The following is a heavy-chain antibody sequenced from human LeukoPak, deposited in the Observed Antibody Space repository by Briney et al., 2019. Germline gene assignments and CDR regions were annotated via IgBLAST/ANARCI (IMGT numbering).Heavy chain of an antibody. CDR1: GFTFSSYW. D-gene: IGHD1-1*01. CDR3: ARGASGIAFDI. CDR2: IKQDGSEK. J-gene: IGHJ3*02. V-gene: IGHV3-7*01. Sequence: GGSLRLSFAASGFTFSSYWMSWVRQAPGKGLEWVANIKQDGSEKYYVDSVKGRFTISRDNAKNSLYLQMNSLRAEDTAVYYCARGASGIAFDIWGQGTMVTVSS.